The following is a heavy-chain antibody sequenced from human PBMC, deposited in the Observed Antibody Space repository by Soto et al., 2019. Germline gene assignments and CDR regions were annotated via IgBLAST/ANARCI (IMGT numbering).Heavy chain of an antibody. Sequence: PSETLSLSCTVSGGSISSSSYYWGWIRQPPGKGLEWIGSIYYSGSTYYNPSLKSRVTISVDTSKNQLALKLSSVTAADTAVYYCAFRTLKNYDFWSGYSSDYYYYGMDVWGQGTTVTVSS. D-gene: IGHD3-3*01. J-gene: IGHJ6*02. CDR2: IYYSGST. V-gene: IGHV4-39*01. CDR3: AFRTLKNYDFWSGYSSDYYYYGMDV. CDR1: GGSISSSSYY.